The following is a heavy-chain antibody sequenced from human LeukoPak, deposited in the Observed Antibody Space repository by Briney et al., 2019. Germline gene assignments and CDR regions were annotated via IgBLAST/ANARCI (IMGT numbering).Heavy chain of an antibody. V-gene: IGHV3-30*18. CDR1: GFTFSSYG. CDR2: ISYDGSNK. CDR3: AKEQGSEVGATSFDY. J-gene: IGHJ4*02. Sequence: GESLRLSCAASGFTFSSYGMHWVRQAPGKGLEWVAVISYDGSNKYYADSVKGRFTISRDNSKNTLYLQMNSLRAEDTAVYYCAKEQGSEVGATSFDYWGQGTLVTVSS. D-gene: IGHD1-26*01.